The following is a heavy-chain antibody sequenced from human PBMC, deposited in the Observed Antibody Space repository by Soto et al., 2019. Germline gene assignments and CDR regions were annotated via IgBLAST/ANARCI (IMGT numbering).Heavy chain of an antibody. D-gene: IGHD6-6*01. CDR3: ARERPDGARLDP. CDR2: IYYSGST. CDR1: GGSISSGDYY. V-gene: IGHV4-30-4*01. Sequence: QVQLQESGPGLVKPSQTLSLTCTVSGGSISSGDYYWSWIRQPPGKGLEWIGDIYYSGSTYYNPSRKSRLTISVETSKNHFCLKLSSVTAADTAVYYCARERPDGARLDPWGQGTLVTVSS. J-gene: IGHJ5*02.